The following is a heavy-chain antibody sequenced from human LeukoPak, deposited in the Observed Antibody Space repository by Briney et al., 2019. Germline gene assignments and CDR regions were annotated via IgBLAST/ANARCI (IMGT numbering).Heavy chain of an antibody. J-gene: IGHJ6*02. D-gene: IGHD6-13*01. CDR2: IYHSGST. CDR1: GGSISSGGYS. Sequence: SETLSLTCAVSGGSISSGGYSWSWLRQPPGKGLEWIGYIYHSGSTYYNPSLKSRVTISVDRSKNQFSLKLSSVTAADTAVYYCARARNRSSWYYYYYGMDVWGQETTDTVSS. CDR3: ARARNRSSWYYYYYGMDV. V-gene: IGHV4-30-2*01.